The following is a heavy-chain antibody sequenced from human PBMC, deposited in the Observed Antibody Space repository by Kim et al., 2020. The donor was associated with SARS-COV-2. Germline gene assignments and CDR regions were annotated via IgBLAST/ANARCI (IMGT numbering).Heavy chain of an antibody. V-gene: IGHV3-23*01. J-gene: IGHJ4*02. CDR1: GFSFSTYG. CDR2: IGAGGRV. Sequence: GGSLRLSCVASGFSFSTYGISWVRQAPGKGLEWVSAIGAGGRVYYADSVKGRFTVARDISDNTLYLQMYSLRAEDTAVYFCGKENVGGSGWYTVESWGQGTRVTVSS. D-gene: IGHD6-19*01. CDR3: GKENVGGSGWYTVES.